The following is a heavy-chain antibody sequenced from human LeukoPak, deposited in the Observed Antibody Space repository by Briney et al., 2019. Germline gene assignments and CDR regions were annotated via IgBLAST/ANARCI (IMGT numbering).Heavy chain of an antibody. J-gene: IGHJ4*02. CDR3: AIIRIAAAGPTDY. Sequence: ASVKVSCKASGGTFSSYAISWVRQAPGQGLEWMGRIIPILGIANYAQKFQGRVTITADKSTSTAYMELSSLRSEDTAVYYCAIIRIAAAGPTDYWGQGTLVTVSS. D-gene: IGHD6-13*01. CDR2: IIPILGIA. CDR1: GGTFSSYA. V-gene: IGHV1-69*04.